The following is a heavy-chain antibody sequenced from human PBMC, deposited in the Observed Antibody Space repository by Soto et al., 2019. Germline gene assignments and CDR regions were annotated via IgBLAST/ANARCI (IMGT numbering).Heavy chain of an antibody. J-gene: IGHJ5*02. CDR1: GYSFTTSW. V-gene: IGHV5-51*01. CDR2: IYPGDSDT. CDR3: ARLFGSGWSGFHP. Sequence: LGESLKISCKGSGYSFTTSWIGWVRQLPGRGLEWMGIIYPGDSDTRYSPSFQGQVTISADKSISTAYQQWSSLKASDTAIYYCARLFGSGWSGFHPWGQGTLVTVSS. D-gene: IGHD6-19*01.